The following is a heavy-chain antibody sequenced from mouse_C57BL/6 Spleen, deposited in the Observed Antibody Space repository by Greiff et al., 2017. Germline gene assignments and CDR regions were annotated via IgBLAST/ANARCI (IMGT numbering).Heavy chain of an antibody. CDR2: ISDGGSYT. J-gene: IGHJ3*01. CDR3: AREGYGYDWFAY. CDR1: GFTFSSYA. D-gene: IGHD2-2*01. V-gene: IGHV5-4*01. Sequence: EVKVVESGGGLVKPGGSLKLSCAASGFTFSSYAMSWVRQTPEKRLEWVATISDGGSYTYYPDNVKGRFTISRDNAKNNLYLQMSHLKSEDTAMYYCAREGYGYDWFAYWGQGTLVTVSA.